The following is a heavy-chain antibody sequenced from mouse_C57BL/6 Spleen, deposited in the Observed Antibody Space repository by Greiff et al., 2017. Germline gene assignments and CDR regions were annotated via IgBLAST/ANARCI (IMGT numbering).Heavy chain of an antibody. J-gene: IGHJ2*01. V-gene: IGHV1-52*01. CDR3: ARWGYGNYEGYFDY. Sequence: QVQLQQPGAELVRPGSSVQLSCKASGYTFTSYWLHWVKPRPIQGLEWIGNFDPSDSETPYHQKFKDKATLTVDKSSSTAYMQLSSLTSEDSAVYYGARWGYGNYEGYFDYWGQGTTLTVSA. D-gene: IGHD2-10*02. CDR1: GYTFTSYW. CDR2: FDPSDSET.